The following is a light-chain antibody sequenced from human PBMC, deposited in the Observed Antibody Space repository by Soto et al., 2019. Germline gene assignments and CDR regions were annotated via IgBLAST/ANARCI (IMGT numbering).Light chain of an antibody. CDR2: DAS. Sequence: DIQMTQSPSSLFASVGDTVTITCRASQTINSYLNWYQHKPGKAPKLLIYDASILEAGVPSRFSGSGSGTDFTFTISSLQPEDVATYYCQHCDYLPIFGPGTTVDFK. J-gene: IGKJ3*01. CDR1: QTINSY. CDR3: QHCDYLPI. V-gene: IGKV1-33*01.